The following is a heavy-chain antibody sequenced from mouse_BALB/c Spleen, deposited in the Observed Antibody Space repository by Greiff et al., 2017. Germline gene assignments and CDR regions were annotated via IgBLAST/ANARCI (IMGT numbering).Heavy chain of an antibody. CDR2: IWSGGST. CDR1: GFSLTSYG. V-gene: IGHV2-2*02. J-gene: IGHJ4*01. Sequence: QVQLQQSGPGLVQPSQSLSITCTVSGFSLTSYGVHWVRQSPGKGLEWLGVIWSGGSTDYNAAFISRLSISKDNSKSQVFFKMNSLQANDTAIYYCARKKDGGAMDYWGQGTSVTVSS. CDR3: ARKKDGGAMDY.